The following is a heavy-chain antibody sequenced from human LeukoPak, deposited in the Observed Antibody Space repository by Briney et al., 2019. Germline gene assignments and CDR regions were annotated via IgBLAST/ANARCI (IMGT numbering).Heavy chain of an antibody. Sequence: SETLSLTCTVSGGSISSSYWSWIRQPPGKGLEWIGYIYYSGSTNYNPSLKSRVTISVDTSKNQFSLKLSSVTAADTAVYYCAREGRDGYNLAYYYGMDVWGQGTTVTVSS. CDR2: IYYSGST. J-gene: IGHJ6*02. V-gene: IGHV4-59*12. D-gene: IGHD5-24*01. CDR1: GGSISSSY. CDR3: AREGRDGYNLAYYYGMDV.